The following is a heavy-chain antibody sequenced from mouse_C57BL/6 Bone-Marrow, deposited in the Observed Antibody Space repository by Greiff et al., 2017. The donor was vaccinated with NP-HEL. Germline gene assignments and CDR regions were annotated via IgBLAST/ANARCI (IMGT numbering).Heavy chain of an antibody. J-gene: IGHJ3*01. CDR3: ARRWLLRFFAY. V-gene: IGHV1-64*01. CDR1: GYTFTSYW. CDR2: IHPNRGST. D-gene: IGHD2-3*01. Sequence: QVQLQQPGAELVKPGASVKLSCKASGYTFTSYWMHWVKQRPGQGLEWIGMIHPNRGSTNYNEKFKSKATLTVDTSSSSVYMPLSSLTSADSAVEYGARRWLLRFFAYWGQGALVTVSA.